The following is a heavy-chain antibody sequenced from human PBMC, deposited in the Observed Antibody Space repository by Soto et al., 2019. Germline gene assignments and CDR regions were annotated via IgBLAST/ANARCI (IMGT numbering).Heavy chain of an antibody. CDR2: ISESGDST. D-gene: IGHD1-1*01. CDR1: GFTFSNYA. CDR3: AKRWQGVESN. J-gene: IGHJ4*02. Sequence: EVQLLESGGGLLQPGGSLRLSCAASGFTFSNYAMSWVRQAPGKGLEWVSSISESGDSTYYAGSVRGRFTISRDNSKNTLYLQMNSLRAEDTAVYYCAKRWQGVESNWGKGTLVTVSS. V-gene: IGHV3-23*01.